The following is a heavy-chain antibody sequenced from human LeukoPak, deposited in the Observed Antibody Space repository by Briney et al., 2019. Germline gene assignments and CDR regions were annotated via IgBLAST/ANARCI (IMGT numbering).Heavy chain of an antibody. CDR3: ARHRIAARGSFDY. J-gene: IGHJ4*02. CDR1: GGSISSHY. V-gene: IGHV4-59*08. CDR2: IYYSGST. Sequence: SETLSLTCSVSGGSISSHYWSWIRQPPGKGLEWIGYIYYSGSTYYNPSLKSRVTISEDTSKNQFSLKLNSVTAADTAVYYCARHRIAARGSFDYWGQGTLVTVSS. D-gene: IGHD6-6*01.